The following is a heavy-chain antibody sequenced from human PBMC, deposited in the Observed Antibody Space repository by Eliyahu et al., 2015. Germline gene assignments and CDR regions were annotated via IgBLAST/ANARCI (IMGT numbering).Heavy chain of an antibody. V-gene: IGHV3-30*18. J-gene: IGHJ3*01. CDR1: GFLFKKYG. Sequence: QMQVVESGGGVVQPGTSLRLSCAASGFLFKKYGMHWVRQAPGKGLGWLGVVSHDGNNFYYAESVKGRFTISRDSSKHSVYLEMNSLRPDDTALYYCAKGSSEFGDFYDAFDVWGQGTMVSVSS. CDR3: AKGSSEFGDFYDAFDV. D-gene: IGHD2-21*02. CDR2: VSHDGNNF.